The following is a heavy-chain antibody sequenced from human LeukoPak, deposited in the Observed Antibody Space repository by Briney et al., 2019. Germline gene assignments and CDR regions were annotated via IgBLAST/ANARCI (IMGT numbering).Heavy chain of an antibody. Sequence: GGSLRLSCAASGFTFNDYAMHWVRQAPGKGLEWVSHISWNSGIVGYADSVKGRFTISRDNAKNSLYLQMNSLRAEDTAVYYCAKRSFCRSGSCYSFGFDYWGQGTLVTVSS. D-gene: IGHD2-15*01. V-gene: IGHV3-9*01. CDR1: GFTFNDYA. J-gene: IGHJ4*02. CDR3: AKRSFCRSGSCYSFGFDY. CDR2: ISWNSGIV.